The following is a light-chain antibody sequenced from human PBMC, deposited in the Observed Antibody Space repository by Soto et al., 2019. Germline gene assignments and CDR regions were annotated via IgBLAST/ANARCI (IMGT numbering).Light chain of an antibody. Sequence: QSVLTQPASVTGSPGQSITISCTGTSSDVGGYNYVSWYQQHPGKAPKIMIYDVSSLPSGVSNRFYGSKSGNTASLTISGLQVVDEADYSCSSYTTTRHLLVLGGGTKLTVL. CDR3: SSYTTTRHLLV. CDR1: SSDVGGYNY. CDR2: DVS. V-gene: IGLV2-14*01. J-gene: IGLJ3*02.